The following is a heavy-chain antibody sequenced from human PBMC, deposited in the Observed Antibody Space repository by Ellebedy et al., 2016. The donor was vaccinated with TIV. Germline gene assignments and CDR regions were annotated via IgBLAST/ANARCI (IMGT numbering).Heavy chain of an antibody. V-gene: IGHV3-74*01. Sequence: GESLKISCAASGFTFSGYWMYLVRQAPGKGPVWVSGIDKDGTTTIYADSVKGRFTISRDNAKNTLYLQMNSLRAEDTAVYYCAREHYSSLPYWGQGTLVTVSS. D-gene: IGHD3-22*01. CDR2: IDKDGTTT. CDR1: GFTFSGYW. J-gene: IGHJ4*02. CDR3: AREHYSSLPY.